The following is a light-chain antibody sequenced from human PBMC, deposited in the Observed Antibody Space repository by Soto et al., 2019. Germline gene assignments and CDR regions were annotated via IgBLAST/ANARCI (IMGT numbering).Light chain of an antibody. CDR2: DVS. J-gene: IGLJ3*02. Sequence: QSALTQPASVSGSPGHSITISCPGTSSDVGGYNYVSWYQQHPGKAPKLMIYDVSSRPSGVSNRFSGSKSGNTASLTISGRQAEDEADYYCSSYTRSSTRVFGGGTKVTVL. CDR3: SSYTRSSTRV. V-gene: IGLV2-14*01. CDR1: SSDVGGYNY.